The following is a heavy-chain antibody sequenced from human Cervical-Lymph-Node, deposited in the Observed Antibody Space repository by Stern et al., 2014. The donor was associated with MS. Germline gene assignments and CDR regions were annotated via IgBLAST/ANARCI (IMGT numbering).Heavy chain of an antibody. CDR3: ARHAPAGYSPFDY. CDR2: IYPGDSDT. CDR1: GYSFTSYW. J-gene: IGHJ4*02. Sequence: EVQLVESGAEVKKPGESLKISCKGSGYSFTSYWIGWVRQMPGKGLEWMGIIYPGDSDTSYRPAHQRPVTISDGKCIHTAELQWSSLKASDTAMYYCARHAPAGYSPFDYWGQGTLVTVSS. V-gene: IGHV5-51*01. D-gene: IGHD4-11*01.